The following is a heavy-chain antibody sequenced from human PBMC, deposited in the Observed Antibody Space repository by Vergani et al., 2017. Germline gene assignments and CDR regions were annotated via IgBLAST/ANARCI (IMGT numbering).Heavy chain of an antibody. CDR2: IIPIFGTA. D-gene: IGHD1-7*01. CDR1: GGTFSSYA. CDR3: ASKPEPYNWNYPPAYYYYYYMDV. J-gene: IGHJ6*03. V-gene: IGHV1-69*01. Sequence: QVQLVQSGAEVKKPGSSVKVSCKASGGTFSSYAISWVRQAPGQGLEWMGGIIPIFGTANYAQKFPGRVTITADESTSTAYMALSSLRAEDTAVYYWASKPEPYNWNYPPAYYYYYYMDVWGKGTTVTVSS.